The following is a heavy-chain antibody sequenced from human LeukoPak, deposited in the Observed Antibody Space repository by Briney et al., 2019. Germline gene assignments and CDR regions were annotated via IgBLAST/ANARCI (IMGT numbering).Heavy chain of an antibody. D-gene: IGHD1-1*01. CDR3: ANDSQRWNHYYYYMDV. J-gene: IGHJ6*03. CDR2: ISWDGGST. CDR1: GFTFDDYA. Sequence: GGSLRLSCAASGFTFDDYAMHWVRQAPGKGLEWVSLISWDGGSTYYADSVKGRFTISRDNSKNSLYLQMNSLRAEDTALYYCANDSQRWNHYYYYMDVWGKGTTVTVSS. V-gene: IGHV3-43D*03.